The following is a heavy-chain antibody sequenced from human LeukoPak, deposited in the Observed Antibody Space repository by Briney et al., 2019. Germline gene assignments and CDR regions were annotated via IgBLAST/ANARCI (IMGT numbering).Heavy chain of an antibody. CDR3: ARGRGGYSYGRFDY. D-gene: IGHD5-18*01. V-gene: IGHV4-39*07. CDR1: GGYISSTTYY. J-gene: IGHJ4*02. CDR2: LYYSGKT. Sequence: SETLSLTCIISGGYISSTTYYWGWIRQPPGKGLEWIGTLYYSGKTYYNPSLKSRVTISVDTSKNQFSLKLSSVTAADTAVYYCARGRGGYSYGRFDYWGQGTLVTVSS.